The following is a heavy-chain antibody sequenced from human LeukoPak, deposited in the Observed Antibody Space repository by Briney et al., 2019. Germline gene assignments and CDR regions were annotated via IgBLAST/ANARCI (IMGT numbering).Heavy chain of an antibody. CDR2: INPNSAAT. Sequence: ASVKVSCKTSGYTFSDYYTHWVRQAPGQGLEWMGWINPNSAATNYARRFQGRVTMTRDTSISTAYMELSRLTSDDTAVYYCARIRGWNNYPFYFWGQGTLVTVSS. D-gene: IGHD1/OR15-1a*01. V-gene: IGHV1-2*02. CDR1: GYTFSDYY. CDR3: ARIRGWNNYPFYF. J-gene: IGHJ4*02.